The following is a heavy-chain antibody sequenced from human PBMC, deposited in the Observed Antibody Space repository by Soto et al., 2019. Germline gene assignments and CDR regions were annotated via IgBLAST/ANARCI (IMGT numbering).Heavy chain of an antibody. J-gene: IGHJ6*02. D-gene: IGHD2-15*01. Sequence: SLRLSCAASGFTFSSYGMHWVRQAPGKGLEWVAVIWYDGSNKYYADSVKGRFTISRDNSKNTLYLQMNSLRAEDTAVYYCARGSKWSSLGYYYYGMDVWGQGTTVTCSS. CDR1: GFTFSSYG. CDR3: ARGSKWSSLGYYYYGMDV. V-gene: IGHV3-33*01. CDR2: IWYDGSNK.